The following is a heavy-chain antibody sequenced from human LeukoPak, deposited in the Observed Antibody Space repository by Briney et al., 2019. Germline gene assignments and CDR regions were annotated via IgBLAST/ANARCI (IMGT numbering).Heavy chain of an antibody. J-gene: IGHJ4*02. CDR2: IKQDASEE. CDR1: GFTLAGYW. Sequence: GGSLRLSCAASGFTLAGYWISWVRQAPGKGLEWVANIKQDASEEYYVDSVKGRFTISRDNAKNSLYLQMNSLRAEDTAVYYCVRDRGRASVDYWGQGTLVTVSS. CDR3: VRDRGRASVDY. V-gene: IGHV3-7*01. D-gene: IGHD1-26*01.